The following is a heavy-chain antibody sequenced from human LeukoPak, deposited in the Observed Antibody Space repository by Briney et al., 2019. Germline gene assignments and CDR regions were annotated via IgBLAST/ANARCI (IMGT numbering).Heavy chain of an antibody. Sequence: SVKVSCKASGGTFSSYAISWVRQAPGQGLEWMGGIIPIFGTANYAQKFQGRVTITADKSTSTAYMELSSLRSEDTAVYYCARVYFDWLSLPYYYYMDVWGKGTTVTISS. CDR3: ARVYFDWLSLPYYYYMDV. CDR2: IIPIFGTA. CDR1: GGTFSSYA. V-gene: IGHV1-69*06. D-gene: IGHD3-9*01. J-gene: IGHJ6*03.